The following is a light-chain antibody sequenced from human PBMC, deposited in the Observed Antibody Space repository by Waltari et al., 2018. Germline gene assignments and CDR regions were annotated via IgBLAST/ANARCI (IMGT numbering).Light chain of an antibody. CDR2: LGS. J-gene: IGKJ3*01. CDR1: QSLLNRNGYHY. CDR3: MQALHAPVT. V-gene: IGKV2-28*01. Sequence: EIVMTQSPLSLAVTPGAPASISCTSSQSLLNRNGYHYLDWYLQKPGQAPQLLISLGSDRASGVPDRFSGSGSVTDFTLKISRVEPEDVGVYYCMQALHAPVTFGPGTKVDIK.